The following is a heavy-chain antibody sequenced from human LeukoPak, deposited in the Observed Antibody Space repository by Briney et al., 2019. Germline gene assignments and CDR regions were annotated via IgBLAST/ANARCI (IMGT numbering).Heavy chain of an antibody. CDR1: GFTLSSYS. Sequence: SGGSLRLSCVASGFTLSSYSMSWVRQAPGKGLEWVSAISGSGDSTYYADSVKGRFTIPRDNSKNTLYLQMNSLRAEDTAVYYCAKAVESAGRTYYYYGMDVWGQGTTVTVSS. J-gene: IGHJ6*02. D-gene: IGHD6-13*01. CDR2: ISGSGDST. CDR3: AKAVESAGRTYYYYGMDV. V-gene: IGHV3-23*01.